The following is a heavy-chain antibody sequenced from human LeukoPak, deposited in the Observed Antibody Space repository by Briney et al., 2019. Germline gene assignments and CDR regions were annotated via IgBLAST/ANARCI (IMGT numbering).Heavy chain of an antibody. CDR3: ARNWGVASRYFDY. D-gene: IGHD3-10*01. V-gene: IGHV3-20*04. Sequence: GGSLRLSCAASGFTFDDYDISWVRQAPGKGLEWVSVINWNGGSTGYADSVKGRFTISRDNANNSLYLQMNSLRAEDTALYYCARNWGVASRYFDYWGQGTLVTVSS. CDR2: INWNGGST. CDR1: GFTFDDYD. J-gene: IGHJ4*02.